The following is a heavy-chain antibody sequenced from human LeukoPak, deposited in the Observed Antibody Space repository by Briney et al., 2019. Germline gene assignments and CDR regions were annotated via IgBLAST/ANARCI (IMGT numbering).Heavy chain of an antibody. CDR1: GYSISSGYY. D-gene: IGHD6-13*01. CDR3: ARGYSSSWYYY. Sequence: SETLSLTCTVSGYSISSGYYWGWIRQPPGKGLEWIGSIYHSGSTYHNPSLKSRVTISVDTSKNQFSLKLSSVTAADTAVYYCARGYSSSWYYYWGQGTLVTVSS. CDR2: IYHSGST. V-gene: IGHV4-38-2*02. J-gene: IGHJ4*02.